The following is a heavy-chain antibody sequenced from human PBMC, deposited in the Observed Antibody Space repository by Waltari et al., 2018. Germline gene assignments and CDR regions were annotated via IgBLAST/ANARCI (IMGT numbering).Heavy chain of an antibody. CDR1: GVTFSPQW. J-gene: IGHJ5*02. V-gene: IGHV3-74*01. CDR3: GTLEAVAS. CDR2: VNNDGTIT. Sequence: EVQVVESGGGLVQPGGSLRISCTAAGVTFSPQWVLCGRQNPGKGLLWFSCVNNDGTITRFSGPVKGRFTISRDNARNAVHLQMNSLRAEDTAVYFCGTLEAVASWGQGTLVTVSS.